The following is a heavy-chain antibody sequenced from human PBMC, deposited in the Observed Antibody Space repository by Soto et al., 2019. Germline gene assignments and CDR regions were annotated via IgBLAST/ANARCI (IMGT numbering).Heavy chain of an antibody. J-gene: IGHJ3*02. Sequence: QLQLQESDSGLVKPSQTLSLTCAVSGDSISSSAYSWSWIRQQPGKGLECIGYIYHSGHTYYTPSLKSRVSISIDRSKNQFSLRLSSVTAADTAVYYCARGGYIYGANAFDIWGHGTMVTVSS. CDR1: GDSISSSAYS. V-gene: IGHV4-30-2*01. D-gene: IGHD5-18*01. CDR3: ARGGYIYGANAFDI. CDR2: IYHSGHT.